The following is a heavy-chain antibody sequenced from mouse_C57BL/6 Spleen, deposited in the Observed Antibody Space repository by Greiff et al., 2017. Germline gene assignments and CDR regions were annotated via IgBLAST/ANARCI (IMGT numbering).Heavy chain of an antibody. D-gene: IGHD1-1*01. CDR3: APITTVVDPFAY. V-gene: IGHV1-81*01. CDR2: IYPRSGNT. J-gene: IGHJ3*01. Sequence: LEESGAELARPGASVKLSCKASGYTFTSYGISWVKQRTGQGLKWIGEIYPRSGNTYYNEKFKGKATLTADKSSSTAYMELRSLTSEDSAVYFCAPITTVVDPFAYWGQGTLVTVSA. CDR1: GYTFTSYG.